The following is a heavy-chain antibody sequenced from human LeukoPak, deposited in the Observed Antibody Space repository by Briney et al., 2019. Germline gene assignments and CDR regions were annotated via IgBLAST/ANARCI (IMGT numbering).Heavy chain of an antibody. CDR3: AADLYSGSYLEYNWFDP. V-gene: IGHV1-58*02. CDR1: GFTFTSSA. J-gene: IGHJ5*02. D-gene: IGHD1-26*01. Sequence: SVKVSCKASGFTFTSSAMQWVRQARGQRLEWIGRIVVGSGNTNYAQKFQERVTITRDMSTSTAYMELSSLRSEDTAVYYCAADLYSGSYLEYNWFDPWGQGTLVTVSS. CDR2: IVVGSGNT.